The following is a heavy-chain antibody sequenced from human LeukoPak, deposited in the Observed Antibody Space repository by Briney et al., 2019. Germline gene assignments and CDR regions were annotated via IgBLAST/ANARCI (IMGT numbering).Heavy chain of an antibody. V-gene: IGHV4-4*02. CDR1: GGSISTSKW. J-gene: IGHJ4*02. CDR3: ASGLGAARSYFEY. CDR2: IYYSGST. Sequence: SETLSLTCAVSGGSISTSKWWSWVRQPPGRGLEWIGEIYYSGSTNYNPSLNGRVTISVDTSKNQFSLKLNSVTAADTAVYYCASGLGAARSYFEYWGQGTLVTVSS. D-gene: IGHD6-25*01.